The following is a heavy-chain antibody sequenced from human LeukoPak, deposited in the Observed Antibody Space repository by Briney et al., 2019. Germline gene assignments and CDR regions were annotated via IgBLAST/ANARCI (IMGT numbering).Heavy chain of an antibody. J-gene: IGHJ4*02. CDR1: GGSISSGGYY. CDR2: IYYSGST. Sequence: SQTLSLTCTVSGGSISSGGYYWSWIRQHPGKGLEWIGYIYYSGSTYYNPSLKSRVTISVDTSKNQFSLKLSSVTAADTAVYYCARDYYDSSGFGYWGQGTLVTVSS. CDR3: ARDYYDSSGFGY. D-gene: IGHD3-22*01. V-gene: IGHV4-31*03.